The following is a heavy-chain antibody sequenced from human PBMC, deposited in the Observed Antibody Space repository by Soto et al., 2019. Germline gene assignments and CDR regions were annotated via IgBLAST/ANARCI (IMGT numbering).Heavy chain of an antibody. CDR3: ARAQWLQNPFDY. D-gene: IGHD5-12*01. Sequence: QVQLVESGGGLVKPGGSLRLSCAASGFTFSDYYMSWIRQAPGKGLEWVSYISSSSSYTNYADSVKGRFTISRDNVKNSLYLQMNSLRAEDTAVYYCARAQWLQNPFDYWGQGTLVTVSS. J-gene: IGHJ4*02. CDR1: GFTFSDYY. V-gene: IGHV3-11*06. CDR2: ISSSSSYT.